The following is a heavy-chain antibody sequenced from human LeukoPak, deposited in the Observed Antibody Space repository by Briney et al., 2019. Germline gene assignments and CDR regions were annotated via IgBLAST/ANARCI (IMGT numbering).Heavy chain of an antibody. CDR3: ARYYGSGSYYNVGYNWFDP. Sequence: SVKVSCKASGGTFSSYAISWVRQAPGQGLEWMGRIIPILGIANYAQKFQGRVTITADKSTSTAYMELSSLRSEDTAVYYCARYYGSGSYYNVGYNWFDPWGQGTLVTVSS. CDR2: IIPILGIA. CDR1: GGTFSSYA. J-gene: IGHJ5*02. V-gene: IGHV1-69*04. D-gene: IGHD3-10*01.